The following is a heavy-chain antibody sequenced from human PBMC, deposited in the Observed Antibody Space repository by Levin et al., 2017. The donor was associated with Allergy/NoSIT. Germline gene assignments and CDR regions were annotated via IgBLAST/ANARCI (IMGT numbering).Heavy chain of an antibody. CDR1: GFTFDDYA. CDR3: AKDRYYYDSSGAFDL. Sequence: GGSLRLSCAASGFTFDDYAMHWVRQAPGKGLEWVSGISWNSGSIGYADSVKGRFTISRDNAKNSLYLQMNSLRAEDTALYYCAKDRYYYDSSGAFDLWGRGTLVTVSS. J-gene: IGHJ2*01. D-gene: IGHD3-22*01. V-gene: IGHV3-9*01. CDR2: ISWNSGSI.